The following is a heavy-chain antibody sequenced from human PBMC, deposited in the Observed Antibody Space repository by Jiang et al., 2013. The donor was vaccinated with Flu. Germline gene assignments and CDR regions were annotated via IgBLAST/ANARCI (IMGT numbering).Heavy chain of an antibody. D-gene: IGHD3-10*02. CDR3: ARIKGGAPNYYVDY. J-gene: IGHJ4*02. CDR2: ISVYNGNT. CDR1: GYTFPSHG. Sequence: GAEVKKPGASVKVSCKPSGYTFPSHGISWVRQAPGQGLEWMGWISVYNGNTNYAQKLQGRVTMTTDTSTSTAYMELKSLRSDDTAMYCCARIKGGAPNYYVDYWGQGTLVTVSS. V-gene: IGHV1-18*01.